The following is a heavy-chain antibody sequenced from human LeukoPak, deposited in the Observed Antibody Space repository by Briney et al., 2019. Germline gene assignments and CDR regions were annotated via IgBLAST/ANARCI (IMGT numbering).Heavy chain of an antibody. J-gene: IGHJ4*02. CDR1: GFAFSSYS. D-gene: IGHD3-10*01. Sequence: PGGSLRLSCAASGFAFSSYSMHWVRQAPGKGLEWVSSMTSVTYIYYAASVKGRFTISRDNAKNSLYLQMNNLRVEDTAVYYCASADYYGSGGHYTLRGLDYWGQGTLVTVSS. V-gene: IGHV3-21*01. CDR2: MTSVTYI. CDR3: ASADYYGSGGHYTLRGLDY.